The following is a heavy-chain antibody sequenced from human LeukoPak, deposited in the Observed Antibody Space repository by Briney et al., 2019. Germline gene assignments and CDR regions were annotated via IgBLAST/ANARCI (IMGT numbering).Heavy chain of an antibody. CDR2: IYYSGST. V-gene: IGHV4-31*03. D-gene: IGHD5-12*01. CDR3: ARGLGSGYDLDY. Sequence: SETLSLTCTVSGGSISSGGYYWSWIRQHPGKGLEWIGYIYYSGSTYYNPSLKSRVTIPVDTSKNQFSLKLSSVTAADTAVYYCARGLGSGYDLDYWGQGTLVTVSS. CDR1: GGSISSGGYY. J-gene: IGHJ4*02.